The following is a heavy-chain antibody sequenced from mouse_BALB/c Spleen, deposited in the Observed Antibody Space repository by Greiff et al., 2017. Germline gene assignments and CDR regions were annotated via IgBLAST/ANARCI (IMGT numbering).Heavy chain of an antibody. CDR1: GFNIKDPY. CDR3: ARGYYGGAMDY. J-gene: IGHJ4*01. Sequence: VQLKESGAELVKPGASVKLSCTASGFNIKDPYMPWVKQRPEQGLEWIGRIDPANGNTKYDPKFQGKATITADTSSNTAYLQLSSLTSEDTAVYYCARGYYGGAMDYWGQGTSVTVSS. CDR2: IDPANGNT. D-gene: IGHD1-1*01. V-gene: IGHV14-3*02.